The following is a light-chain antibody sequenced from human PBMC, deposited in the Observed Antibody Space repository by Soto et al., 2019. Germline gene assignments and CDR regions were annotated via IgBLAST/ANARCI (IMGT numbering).Light chain of an antibody. J-gene: IGKJ4*01. Sequence: EIVLTQAPGTPSFSPGERATLSCPASQNVNSNFFAWYQHQAGQAPRLLMYGVSSRATGIPDRFSGSGTGTEFTLTISRLEPEDFAVYYCQQYGSSPLTFGGGTKVDIK. CDR3: QQYGSSPLT. CDR1: QNVNSNF. CDR2: GVS. V-gene: IGKV3-20*01.